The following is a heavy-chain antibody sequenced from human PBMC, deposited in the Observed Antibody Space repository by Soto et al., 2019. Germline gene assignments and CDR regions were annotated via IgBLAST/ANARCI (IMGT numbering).Heavy chain of an antibody. D-gene: IGHD4-17*01. Sequence: EVQLVESGGGLVKPGGSLRLSCVASGCTFSGYSMNWVRQAPGKGLEWVSSISRSSSHIYYADSVKGRFTISRDNAKNSLYLQTNSLRAEDTAVYYCARDGAPMSDYGDYEYYYYGLDVWGQGTTVTVSS. CDR2: ISRSSSHI. V-gene: IGHV3-21*02. CDR3: ARDGAPMSDYGDYEYYYYGLDV. CDR1: GCTFSGYS. J-gene: IGHJ6*02.